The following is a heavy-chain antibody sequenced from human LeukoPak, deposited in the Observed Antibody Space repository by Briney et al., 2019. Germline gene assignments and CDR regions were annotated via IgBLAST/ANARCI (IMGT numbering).Heavy chain of an antibody. D-gene: IGHD2-2*01. V-gene: IGHV4-38-2*02. CDR1: GYSISSGYY. CDR2: IYHSGST. J-gene: IGHJ4*02. CDR3: ARDHEYCSSTSCSDY. Sequence: PSETLSLTCTVSGYSISSGYYWGWIRQPPGKGLEWIGSIYHSGSTYYNPSLKSRVTISVDTSKNQSSLKLSSVTAADTAVYYCARDHEYCSSTSCSDYWGQGTLVTVSS.